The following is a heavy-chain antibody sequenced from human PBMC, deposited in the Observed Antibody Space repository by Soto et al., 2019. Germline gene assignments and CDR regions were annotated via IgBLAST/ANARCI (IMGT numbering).Heavy chain of an antibody. D-gene: IGHD2-15*01. Sequence: GGSLRLSCAASGFTFSSYAMHWVRQAPGKGLEWVAVISYDGSNKYYADSVKGRFTISRDNSKNTLYLQMNSLRAEDTAVYYCARDEGPYCSGGSCYFVGYWGQGTLVTVSS. V-gene: IGHV3-30-3*01. J-gene: IGHJ4*02. CDR1: GFTFSSYA. CDR3: ARDEGPYCSGGSCYFVGY. CDR2: ISYDGSNK.